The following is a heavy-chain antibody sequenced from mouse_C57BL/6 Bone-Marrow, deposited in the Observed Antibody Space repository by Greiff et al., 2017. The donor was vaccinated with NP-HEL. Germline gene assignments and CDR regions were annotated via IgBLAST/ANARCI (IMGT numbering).Heavy chain of an antibody. J-gene: IGHJ3*01. CDR1: GYTFTSYW. V-gene: IGHV1-69*01. Sequence: VQLQQPGAELVMPGASVKLSCKASGYTFTSYWMHWVKQRPGQGLEWIGEIDPSDSYTNYNQKFKGKSTLTVDKSSSTAYMQLSSLTSEDSAVYYCARSGSTACFAYWGRGTLVTVAA. CDR2: IDPSDSYT. D-gene: IGHD5-1*01. CDR3: ARSGSTACFAY.